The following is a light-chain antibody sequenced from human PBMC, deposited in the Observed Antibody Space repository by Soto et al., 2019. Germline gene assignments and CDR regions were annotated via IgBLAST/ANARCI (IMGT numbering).Light chain of an antibody. CDR2: RDA. V-gene: IGLV3-9*01. J-gene: IGLJ2*01. CDR3: QVWHSSTVV. CDR1: DIGSTN. Sequence: SYELTQSLSVSVALGQTAKITCGGDDIGSTNDHWYQQKPGQAPVLVIYRDAIRPSGITERFSGSNSGNTATLTIGRAQAGDEAHYYCQVWHSSTVVFGGGTKLTVL.